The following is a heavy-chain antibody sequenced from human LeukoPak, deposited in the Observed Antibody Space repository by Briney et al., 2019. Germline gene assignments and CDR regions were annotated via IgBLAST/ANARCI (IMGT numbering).Heavy chain of an antibody. D-gene: IGHD6-19*01. CDR2: VCRNGDT. CDR3: ARHPYGLVREAFFDP. V-gene: IGHV4-38-2*01. Sequence: SETLSLTCAVSGDSISSDNCWGWIRQPPGKGLEWIGSVCRNGDTNYNPPLKSRVTISIDTSKNQFSLKPTSVTAADTAVYYCARHPYGLVREAFFDPWGQGTLVTVSS. CDR1: GDSISSDNC. J-gene: IGHJ5*02.